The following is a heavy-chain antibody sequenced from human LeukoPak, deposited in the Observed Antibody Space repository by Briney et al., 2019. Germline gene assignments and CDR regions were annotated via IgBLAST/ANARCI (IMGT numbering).Heavy chain of an antibody. V-gene: IGHV3-11*04. D-gene: IGHD3-3*01. CDR1: GFTFSDYY. J-gene: IGHJ4*02. CDR3: ARDGAPYYDFWSGPNPLDY. Sequence: GGSLRLSCAASGFTFSDYYMSWIRQAPGKGLEWVSYISSSGSTIYYADSVKGRFTISRDNAKNSLYLQMNSLRAEDTAVCYCARDGAPYYDFWSGPNPLDYWGQGTLVTVSS. CDR2: ISSSGSTI.